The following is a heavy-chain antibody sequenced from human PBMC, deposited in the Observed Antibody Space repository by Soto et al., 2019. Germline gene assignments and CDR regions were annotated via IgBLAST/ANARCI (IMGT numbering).Heavy chain of an antibody. CDR1: GYTFTSYG. CDR3: ARHDYGDISPDLAFDY. Sequence: QVQLVQSGAEVKKPGASVKVSCKASGYTFTSYGISWVRQAPGQGLEWMGWISAYNGNTNYAQKLQGRVTMTTDTSTSTADLELRSLRSDATDVYYCARHDYGDISPDLAFDYWGQGTLVTVSS. D-gene: IGHD4-17*01. V-gene: IGHV1-18*01. CDR2: ISAYNGNT. J-gene: IGHJ4*02.